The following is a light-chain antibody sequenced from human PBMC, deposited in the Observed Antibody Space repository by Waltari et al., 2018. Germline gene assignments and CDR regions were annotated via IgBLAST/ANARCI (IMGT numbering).Light chain of an antibody. CDR3: CSYAGSYTFV. J-gene: IGLJ2*01. Sequence: QSALTQPRSVSGSPGQSVTISCTGTSSDVGGYNYVSWYQQHPGKAPKLMIYEVSKRPSGVPDRFAGSKSVNTASLTISGLQAEDEADYYCCSYAGSYTFVFGGGTKLTVL. CDR1: SSDVGGYNY. CDR2: EVS. V-gene: IGLV2-11*01.